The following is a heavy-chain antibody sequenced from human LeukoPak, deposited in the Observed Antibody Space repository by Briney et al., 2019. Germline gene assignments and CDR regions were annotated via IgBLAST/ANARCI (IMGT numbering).Heavy chain of an antibody. CDR3: ARGYYDSRGYSNTFDI. Sequence: PETLSLTCAVSGASISSSYWSWIRQPPGKGLERIGYINYSGNTKYNPSLESRVTISVDASNNQFSLRLSSVTAADTAFYYCARGYYDSRGYSNTFDIWGQGTLVTVSS. CDR1: GASISSSY. D-gene: IGHD3-22*01. CDR2: INYSGNT. J-gene: IGHJ3*02. V-gene: IGHV4-59*01.